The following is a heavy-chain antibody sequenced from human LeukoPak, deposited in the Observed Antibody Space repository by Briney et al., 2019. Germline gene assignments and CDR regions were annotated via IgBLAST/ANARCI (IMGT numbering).Heavy chain of an antibody. CDR1: GGSISSYY. CDR2: IYYSGST. CDR3: ARFYYYDSSGYPSPYYMDV. V-gene: IGHV4-59*01. J-gene: IGHJ6*03. D-gene: IGHD3-22*01. Sequence: SETLSLTSTVSGGSISSYYWSWIRQPPGKGLEWIGYIYYSGSTNYNPSLKSRVTISVDTSKNQFSLRVSSVTAADTAVYYCARFYYYDSSGYPSPYYMDVWGKGTTVTISS.